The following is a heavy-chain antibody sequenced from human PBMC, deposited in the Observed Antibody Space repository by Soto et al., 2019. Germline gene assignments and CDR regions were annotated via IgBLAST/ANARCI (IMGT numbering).Heavy chain of an antibody. V-gene: IGHV4-31*03. CDR3: ARGRFGDYDSDY. CDR1: GGSISSGGYY. J-gene: IGHJ4*02. D-gene: IGHD4-17*01. CDR2: IYYSGST. Sequence: ASETLSLTCTVSGGSISSGGYYWSWIRQHPGKGLGWIGYIYYSGSTYYNPSLKSRVTISVDTSKNQFSLKLSSVTAADTAVYYCARGRFGDYDSDYWGQGTLVTVSS.